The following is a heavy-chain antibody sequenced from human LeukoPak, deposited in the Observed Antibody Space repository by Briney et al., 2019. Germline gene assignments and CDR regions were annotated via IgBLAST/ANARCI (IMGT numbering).Heavy chain of an antibody. CDR2: IGDTT. CDR1: GFTFSTYA. D-gene: IGHD1-26*01. CDR3: AKAYAFVGANYFDY. Sequence: GGSLRLSCATSGFTFSTYAMSWVRQAPGKGLEWVSAIGDTTYYADSVKGRFTISRDNSKNTLYLQMNNLRAEDAAIYYCAKAYAFVGANYFDYWGQGTLVTVSS. J-gene: IGHJ4*02. V-gene: IGHV3-23*01.